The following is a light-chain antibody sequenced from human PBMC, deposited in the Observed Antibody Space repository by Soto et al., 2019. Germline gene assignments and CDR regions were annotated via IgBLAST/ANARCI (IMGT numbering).Light chain of an antibody. CDR3: QQYYSTVT. V-gene: IGKV4-1*01. CDR2: WAS. J-gene: IGKJ4*01. CDR1: QSVSYSSNNKNC. Sequence: DIVMTQSPDSLAVSLGERATINCKSSQSVSYSSNNKNCLAWYQQKPGQPPKLLIYWASTRESGVPDRFSGSGSWTNFNLTNSRLEAEDVGGYYCQQYYSTVTFGGGTKVEIK.